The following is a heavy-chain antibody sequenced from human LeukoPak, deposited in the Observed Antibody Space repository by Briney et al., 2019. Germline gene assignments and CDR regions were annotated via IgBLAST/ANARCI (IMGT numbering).Heavy chain of an antibody. CDR1: GGSISSSSYY. CDR2: IYYSGST. CDR3: ARLAPGYYDFWSGYPYYYYMDV. Sequence: SETLSLTCTVSGGSISSSSYYWGWIRQPPGKGLEWIGSIYYSGSTYYNPSLKSRVTISVDTSKNQFSPKLSSVTAADTAVYYCARLAPGYYDFWSGYPYYYYMDVWGKGTTVTVSS. J-gene: IGHJ6*03. D-gene: IGHD3-3*01. V-gene: IGHV4-39*01.